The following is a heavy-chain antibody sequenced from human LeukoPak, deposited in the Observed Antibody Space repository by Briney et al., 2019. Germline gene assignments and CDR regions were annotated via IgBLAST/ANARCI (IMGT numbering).Heavy chain of an antibody. J-gene: IGHJ4*02. CDR1: GFTFSNAW. CDR2: IRYDGSNK. Sequence: GGSLRLSCAASGFTFSNAWMSWVRQAPGKGLEWVAFIRYDGSNKYYADSVKGRFTISRDNSKNTLYLQMNSLRAEDTAVYYCAKARYGDFGYWGQGTLVTVSS. D-gene: IGHD4-17*01. CDR3: AKARYGDFGY. V-gene: IGHV3-30*02.